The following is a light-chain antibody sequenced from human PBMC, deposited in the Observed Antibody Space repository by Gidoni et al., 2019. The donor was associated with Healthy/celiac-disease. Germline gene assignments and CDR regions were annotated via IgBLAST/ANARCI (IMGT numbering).Light chain of an antibody. J-gene: IGKJ4*01. V-gene: IGKV3-20*01. CDR1: QSVSSSY. Sequence: ELVWTQSPGTLSLSPGERATLSCRASQSVSSSYLAWYQQKPGQAPRLLIYGASSRATGIPDRFSGSGSGTDFTLTISRLEPEDFAVYYCQQYGSSPQTFGGGTKVEIK. CDR3: QQYGSSPQT. CDR2: GAS.